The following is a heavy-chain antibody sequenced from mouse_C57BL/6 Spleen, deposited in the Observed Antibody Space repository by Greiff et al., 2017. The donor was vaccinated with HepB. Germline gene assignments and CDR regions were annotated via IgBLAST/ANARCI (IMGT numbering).Heavy chain of an antibody. V-gene: IGHV5-17*01. CDR2: ISSGSSTI. CDR1: GFTFSDYG. Sequence: EVQLKESGGGLVKPGGSLKLSCAASGFTFSDYGMHWVRQAPEKGLEWVAYISSGSSTIYYADTVKGRFTISRDNAKNTLFLQMTSLRSEDTAMYYCARTVYGSSLMDYWGQGTSVTVSS. CDR3: ARTVYGSSLMDY. D-gene: IGHD1-1*01. J-gene: IGHJ4*01.